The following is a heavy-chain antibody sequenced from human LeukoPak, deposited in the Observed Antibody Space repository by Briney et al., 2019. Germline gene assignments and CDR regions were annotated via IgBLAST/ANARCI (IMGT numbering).Heavy chain of an antibody. CDR2: IIPIFGTA. Sequence: ASVKVSCKASGGTFSSYAISWVRQAPGQGLEWMGGIIPIFGTANYAQKFQGRVTITADESTSTAYMELSSLRSEDTAVYYRARLAAFGIDYWGQGTLVTVSS. D-gene: IGHD3-3*01. CDR3: ARLAAFGIDY. J-gene: IGHJ4*02. CDR1: GGTFSSYA. V-gene: IGHV1-69*13.